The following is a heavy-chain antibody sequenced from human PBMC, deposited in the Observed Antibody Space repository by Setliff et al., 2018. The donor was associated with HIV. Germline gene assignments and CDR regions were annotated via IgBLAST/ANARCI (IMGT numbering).Heavy chain of an antibody. CDR2: ISGSGANI. CDR3: AKVDSYAGKNFDY. D-gene: IGHD5-18*01. J-gene: IGHJ4*02. Sequence: GGSLRLSCAASGFTFSSYGMSWVRQAPGKGLEWVSSISGSGANIHYADSVKGRFTISRDNSKNTLYLQMNSLSAEDTAVYYCAKVDSYAGKNFDYWGQGTLVTVSS. CDR1: GFTFSSYG. V-gene: IGHV3-23*01.